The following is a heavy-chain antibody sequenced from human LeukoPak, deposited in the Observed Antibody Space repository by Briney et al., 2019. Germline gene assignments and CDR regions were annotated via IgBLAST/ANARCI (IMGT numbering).Heavy chain of an antibody. D-gene: IGHD6-13*01. CDR2: IYYSGST. CDR1: GGSISSGGYS. J-gene: IGHJ4*02. CDR3: ARGVAAAGT. V-gene: IGHV4-30-4*07. Sequence: SETLSLTCTVSGGSISSGGYSWSWIRQPPGRGLEWIGYIYYSGSTYYNPSLKSRVTISVDTSKNQFSLKLSSVTAADTAVYYCARGVAAAGTWGQGTLVTVSS.